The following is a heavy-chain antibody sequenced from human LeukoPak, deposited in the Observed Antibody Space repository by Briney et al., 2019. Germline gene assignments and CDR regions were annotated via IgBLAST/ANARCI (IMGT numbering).Heavy chain of an antibody. J-gene: IGHJ5*02. D-gene: IGHD4-17*01. V-gene: IGHV4-30-2*01. CDR2: IYHSGSP. Sequence: SETLSLTCAVCGGSLSSGGYSWSWIRPAPGKGLEWIGYIYHSGSPYYNPSLKSRVTISVDRSKNQFSLKLSSVTAADTAVYYCARGDYGDHNWFDPWGQETLVTVSS. CDR1: GGSLSSGGYS. CDR3: ARGDYGDHNWFDP.